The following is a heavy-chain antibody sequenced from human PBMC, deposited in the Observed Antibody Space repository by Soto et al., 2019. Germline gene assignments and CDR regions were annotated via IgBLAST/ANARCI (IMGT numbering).Heavy chain of an antibody. CDR3: ARYCSSTSCQFDP. CDR1: GYTFTGYY. J-gene: IGHJ5*02. D-gene: IGHD2-2*01. V-gene: IGHV1-2*02. Sequence: ASVKVSCKASGYTFTGYYIHWVRQAPGQGLEWMGGINPNSGASNYAQKFQGRVTMTRDTSISTAYMGLSRLRSDDTAVYYCARYCSSTSCQFDPWGQGTLLTVSS. CDR2: INPNSGAS.